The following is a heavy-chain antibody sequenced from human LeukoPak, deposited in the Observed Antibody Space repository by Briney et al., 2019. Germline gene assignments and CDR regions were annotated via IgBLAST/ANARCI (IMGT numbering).Heavy chain of an antibody. CDR1: GGAFSSYA. CDR2: IIPIVGTA. V-gene: IGHV1-69*13. J-gene: IGHJ6*03. CDR3: EDGIRFLEWLPPSGYMDV. Sequence: GASVKVSCKASGGAFSSYAISWVRQAHGQGLEWMGGIIPIVGTANYAQKFQGRVTITADESTSTAYMEVSSLRSEDTFFFQAEDGIRFLEWLPPSGYMDVWGKGTTVTVSS. D-gene: IGHD3-3*01.